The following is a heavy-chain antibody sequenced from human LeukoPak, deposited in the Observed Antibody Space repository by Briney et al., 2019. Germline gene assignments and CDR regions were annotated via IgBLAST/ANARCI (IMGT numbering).Heavy chain of an antibody. CDR2: INPDGSTT. D-gene: IGHD3-22*01. J-gene: IGHJ5*02. V-gene: IGHV3-74*01. CDR3: ARVLSGSWDWFDP. Sequence: GGSLRLSCAASGFTFSSYSMNWVRQAPGKGLEWVSRINPDGSTTTYADSVKGRCTISRDNVKNTVYLQMNSLRAEDTAVYYCARVLSGSWDWFDPWGQGTLVTVSS. CDR1: GFTFSSYS.